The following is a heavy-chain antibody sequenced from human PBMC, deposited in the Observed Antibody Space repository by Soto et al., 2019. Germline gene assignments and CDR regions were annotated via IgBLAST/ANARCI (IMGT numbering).Heavy chain of an antibody. CDR1: GFTFSDHS. D-gene: IGHD4-17*01. V-gene: IGHV3-72*01. Sequence: EVQLVESGGGLVQPGGSLRVSCAASGFTFSDHSMDWVRQTPGKGLEWVGRTRNKVESYTTEYAASVKGRFTISRDDSKNSLYLQMNSLKTEDTAVYYCARVDYGWYFGLWGRGTLVNVSS. CDR3: ARVDYGWYFGL. J-gene: IGHJ2*01. CDR2: TRNKVESYTT.